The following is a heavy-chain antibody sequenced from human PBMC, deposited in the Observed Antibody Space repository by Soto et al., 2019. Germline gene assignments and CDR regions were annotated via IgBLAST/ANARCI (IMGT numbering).Heavy chain of an antibody. V-gene: IGHV3-74*01. CDR3: ARGIRNYYGTDV. D-gene: IGHD5-18*01. CDR2: IKGDESTT. Sequence: GGSLRLSCAASGFTFNSYWMHWVRQAPGKGLVWVSRIKGDESTTNYADSVKGRFTISRDNAKNTVYLQMNSLRAEDTALYYCARGIRNYYGTDVWGQGTTVTVSS. CDR1: GFTFNSYW. J-gene: IGHJ6*02.